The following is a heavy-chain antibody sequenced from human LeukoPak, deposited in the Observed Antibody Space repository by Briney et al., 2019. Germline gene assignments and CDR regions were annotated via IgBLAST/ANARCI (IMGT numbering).Heavy chain of an antibody. V-gene: IGHV3-30*18. CDR1: GFTFSTYG. D-gene: IGHD6-6*01. J-gene: IGHJ4*02. CDR3: AETPRYRAARQSHFDY. Sequence: PGGSLRLSCAASGFTFSTYGMHWVRQAPGKGLEWVAVIEYDGSNIHYTDSVKGRFTISRDNSKKTLYLQMNSLRAEDTAVYYCAETPRYRAARQSHFDYWGQGTLVTVSS. CDR2: IEYDGSNI.